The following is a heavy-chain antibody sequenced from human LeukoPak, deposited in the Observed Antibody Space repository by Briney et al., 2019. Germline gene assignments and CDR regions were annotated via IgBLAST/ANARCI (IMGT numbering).Heavy chain of an antibody. V-gene: IGHV1-2*02. CDR3: ARVPRYGNYFDY. CDR1: GYTFTGYY. Sequence: ASVKVSCKASGYTFTGYYMHWVRQAPGQGLEWMGWINLNSGGTNYAQKFQGRVTMTRDTSISTAYMELSRLRSDDTAVYYCARVPRYGNYFDYWGQGTLVTVSS. D-gene: IGHD4-17*01. CDR2: INLNSGGT. J-gene: IGHJ4*02.